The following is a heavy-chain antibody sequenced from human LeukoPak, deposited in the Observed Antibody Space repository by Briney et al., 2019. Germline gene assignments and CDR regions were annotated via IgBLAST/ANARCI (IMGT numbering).Heavy chain of an antibody. CDR3: AKVGCSGGSCYTFDY. CDR2: ISSTGGTA. D-gene: IGHD2-15*01. V-gene: IGHV3-23*01. CDR1: GFTFSSFG. J-gene: IGHJ4*02. Sequence: PGGSLRLSCAASGFTFSSFGMSWVRQAPGKGLEWVSAISSTGGTAYYADSVKGRFTISRDNSKNTLYLQMNSLRAEDTAVYYCAKVGCSGGSCYTFDYWGQGTLVTVSS.